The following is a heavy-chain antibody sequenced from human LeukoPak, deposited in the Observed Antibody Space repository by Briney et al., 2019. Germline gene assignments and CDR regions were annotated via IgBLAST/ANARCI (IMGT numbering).Heavy chain of an antibody. CDR1: GYTFTGYY. J-gene: IGHJ5*02. CDR2: INPNSGGT. D-gene: IGHD6-19*01. Sequence: GASVKVSGKASGYTFTGYYMHWVRQAPGQGLEWMGRINPNSGGTNYAQKFQGRVTMTRDTSISTAYMELSRLRSDDTAVYYCARTSINPQWLASTNWFDPWGQGTLVTVPS. V-gene: IGHV1-2*06. CDR3: ARTSINPQWLASTNWFDP.